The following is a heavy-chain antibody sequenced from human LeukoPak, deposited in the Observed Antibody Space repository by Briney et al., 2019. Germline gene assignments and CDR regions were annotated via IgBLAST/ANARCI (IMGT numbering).Heavy chain of an antibody. CDR1: GGSFSGYY. J-gene: IGHJ5*02. CDR3: ARGRSGYCSSTSCYTWFDP. V-gene: IGHV4-34*01. D-gene: IGHD2-2*02. CDR2: INHGGST. Sequence: SETLSLTCAVYGGSFSGYYWSWIRQPPGKGLEWIGEINHGGSTNYNPSLKSRVTISVDTSKNQFSLKLSSVTAADTAVYYCARGRSGYCSSTSCYTWFDPWGQGTLVTVSS.